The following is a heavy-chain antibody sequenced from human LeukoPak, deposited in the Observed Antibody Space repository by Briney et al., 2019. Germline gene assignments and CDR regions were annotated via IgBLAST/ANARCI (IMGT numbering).Heavy chain of an antibody. V-gene: IGHV1-69*05. CDR3: ARGRGGHYYMDV. J-gene: IGHJ6*03. Sequence: GASVKVSCKASRGTFSSYAISWARQAPGQGLEWMGGIIPIFGTANYAQKFQGRVTITTDESTSTAYMELSSLRSEDTAEYYCARGRGGHYYMDVWGKGTTVTVSS. CDR2: IIPIFGTA. D-gene: IGHD2-15*01. CDR1: RGTFSSYA.